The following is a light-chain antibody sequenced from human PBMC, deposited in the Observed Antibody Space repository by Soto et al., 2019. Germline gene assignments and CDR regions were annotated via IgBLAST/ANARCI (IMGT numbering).Light chain of an antibody. J-gene: IGLJ2*01. V-gene: IGLV1-47*01. CDR3: AAWDDSMSAVV. Sequence: QSVLTQPPSASGTPGQRVTISCSGSSSNIGSNYVYWYQQLPGSAPKHLIYRNDQRPSGVPDRFSASTSGTAASLAISGLRSEDEADYHCAAWDDSMSAVVFGGGTKRTVL. CDR1: SSNIGSNY. CDR2: RND.